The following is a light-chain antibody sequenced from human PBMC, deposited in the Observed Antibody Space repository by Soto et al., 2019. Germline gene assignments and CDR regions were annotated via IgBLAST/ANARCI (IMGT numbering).Light chain of an antibody. CDR1: QSISNS. Sequence: EVVMTQSPATLSVSPGERATLSCRASQSISNSLVWYQQKPGQAPRLLISGAFNRATGIPARFSGSGSGTDFTLTITSVQSGDFAVYYCQQYSDWPLTFGQGTRLEI. CDR2: GAF. V-gene: IGKV3-15*01. J-gene: IGKJ5*01. CDR3: QQYSDWPLT.